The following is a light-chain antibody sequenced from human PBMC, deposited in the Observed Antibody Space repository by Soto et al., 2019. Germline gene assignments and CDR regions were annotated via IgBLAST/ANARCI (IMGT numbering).Light chain of an antibody. V-gene: IGLV2-14*01. J-gene: IGLJ2*01. CDR1: SSDVGGYNY. Sequence: QPALTQPASVSGSPGQSITISCTGTSSDVGGYNYVSWYQQHPGKAPKLMIYEVSNRPSGVSNRFSGSKSGNTASLTISGLQAEDEADYYCSSYTSSSSVVFGGGTKPPS. CDR2: EVS. CDR3: SSYTSSSSVV.